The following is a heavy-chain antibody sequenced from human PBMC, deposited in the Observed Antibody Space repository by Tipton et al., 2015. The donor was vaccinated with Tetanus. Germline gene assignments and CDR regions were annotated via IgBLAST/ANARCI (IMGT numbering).Heavy chain of an antibody. CDR1: GFTFRSYA. J-gene: IGHJ4*02. D-gene: IGHD5-18*01. V-gene: IGHV3-23*01. CDR2: ISSSGLTT. CDR3: AKDQLWLLGGNQ. Sequence: SLRLSCAASGFTFRSYAMGWIRQAPGKGLEWVAAISSSGLTTYYADSVKGRFTIARDNSNNTLHLQLNSLRVDDTAVYYCAKDQLWLLGGNQWGQGTLVTVSS.